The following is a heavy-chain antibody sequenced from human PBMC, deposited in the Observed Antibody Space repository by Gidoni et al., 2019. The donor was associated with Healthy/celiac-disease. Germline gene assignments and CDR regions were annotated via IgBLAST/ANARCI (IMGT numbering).Heavy chain of an antibody. CDR3: ARDKYSGSSRTLDY. J-gene: IGHJ4*02. Sequence: QVQLVESGGGVVQPGRSLRLSCAASGFTFSSYGMHWVRQAPGKGLEWVAVIWYDGSNKYYADSVKGRFTISRDNSKNTLYLQMNSLRAEDTAVYYCARDKYSGSSRTLDYWGQGTLVTVSS. D-gene: IGHD1-26*01. V-gene: IGHV3-33*01. CDR2: IWYDGSNK. CDR1: GFTFSSYG.